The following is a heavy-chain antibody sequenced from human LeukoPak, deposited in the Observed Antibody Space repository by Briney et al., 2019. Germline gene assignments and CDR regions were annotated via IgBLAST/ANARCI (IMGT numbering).Heavy chain of an antibody. V-gene: IGHV4-39*01. CDR2: IYYSGST. J-gene: IGHJ3*02. CDR3: AGPPHAMVPDAFDI. Sequence: SETLPLTCTVSGGSISSSSYYWGWIRQPPGKGLEWIGSIYYSGSTYYNPSLKSRVTISVDTSKNQFSLKLSSVTAADTAVYYCAGPPHAMVPDAFDIWGQGTMVTVSS. CDR1: GGSISSSSYY. D-gene: IGHD2-8*01.